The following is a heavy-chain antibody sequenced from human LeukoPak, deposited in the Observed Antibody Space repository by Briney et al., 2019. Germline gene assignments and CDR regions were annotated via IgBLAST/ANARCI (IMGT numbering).Heavy chain of an antibody. V-gene: IGHV3-23*01. CDR1: GFTFSSYA. D-gene: IGHD3/OR15-3a*01. CDR2: ISGSGGST. Sequence: GGSLRLSCAASGFTFSSYAMSWVRQAPGKGLEWVSAISGSGGSTYYADSVKGRFTISRDSSKNTLYLQMNSLRVEDTAAYSCAKTGTGYFRNWFDPWGQGTLVTVSS. J-gene: IGHJ5*02. CDR3: AKTGTGYFRNWFDP.